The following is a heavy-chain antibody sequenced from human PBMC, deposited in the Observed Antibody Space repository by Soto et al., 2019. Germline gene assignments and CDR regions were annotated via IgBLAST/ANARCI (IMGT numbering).Heavy chain of an antibody. V-gene: IGHV4-31*03. CDR2: IYYSGST. Sequence: QVQLQESGPGLVKPSQTLSLTCTVSGGSISSGGYYWSWIRQHPGKGLEWIGYIYYSGSTYYNPSLQSRVTISVDTSKNQFSLKLSSVTAADTAVYYCARDPNSYYDILTGYYGPYGMDVWGQGTTVTVSS. J-gene: IGHJ6*02. CDR3: ARDPNSYYDILTGYYGPYGMDV. D-gene: IGHD3-9*01. CDR1: GGSISSGGYY.